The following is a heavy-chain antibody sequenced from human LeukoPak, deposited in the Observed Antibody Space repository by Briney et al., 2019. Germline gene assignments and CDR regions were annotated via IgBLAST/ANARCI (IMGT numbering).Heavy chain of an antibody. CDR2: THYIGNS. CDR1: SGSISRYH. D-gene: IGHD5-12*01. CDR3: AGDGFSGYCGMDV. Sequence: SETLSLTCTVSSGSISRYHWSWIRQPPGKGLEWIAYTHYIGNSNYNPSLKSRISISVDTSKNQFSLKLSSVTAADTAVYYCAGDGFSGYCGMDVWGQGTTVTVSS. J-gene: IGHJ6*02. V-gene: IGHV4-59*01.